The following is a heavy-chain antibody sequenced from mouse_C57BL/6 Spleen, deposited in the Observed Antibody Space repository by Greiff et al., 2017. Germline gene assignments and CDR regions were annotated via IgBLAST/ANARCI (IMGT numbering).Heavy chain of an antibody. V-gene: IGHV1-22*01. D-gene: IGHD1-1*01. J-gene: IGHJ4*01. CDR1: GYTFTDYN. CDR3: ARYTTVVATRDY. Sequence: EVQLQESGPELVKPGASVKMSCKASGYTFTDYNMHWVKQSHGKSLEWIGYINPNNGGTSYNQKFKGKATLTVNKSSSTAYMELRSLTSEDSAVDYCARYTTVVATRDYWGQGTSVTVSS. CDR2: INPNNGGT.